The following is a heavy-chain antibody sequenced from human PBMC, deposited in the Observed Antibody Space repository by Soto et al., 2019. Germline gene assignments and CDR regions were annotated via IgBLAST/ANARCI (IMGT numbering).Heavy chain of an antibody. J-gene: IGHJ3*02. Sequence: QLGGSLRLSCAASGFTVSSNYMSWVRQAPGKGLEWVSVIYSGGSTYYADSVKGRFTISRDNSKNTLYLQMNSLRAEDTAVYYCAREGYYYDSSGYDAFDIWGQGTMVTVSS. CDR1: GFTVSSNY. CDR3: AREGYYYDSSGYDAFDI. D-gene: IGHD3-22*01. V-gene: IGHV3-53*01. CDR2: IYSGGST.